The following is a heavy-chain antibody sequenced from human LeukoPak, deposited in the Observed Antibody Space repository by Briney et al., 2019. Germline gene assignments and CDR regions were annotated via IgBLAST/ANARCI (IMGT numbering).Heavy chain of an antibody. CDR3: ARDLYGFSGYFDS. Sequence: GRSLRPSCEASGFTFNTYPLHWVRQAPGKGLEWVAVIPYDDNDPYYADSVKGRFTISRDNSKNTLYLQMNRVRPEDTAVYYCARDLYGFSGYFDSWGQGTLVSVSS. V-gene: IGHV3-30*04. J-gene: IGHJ4*02. D-gene: IGHD3-22*01. CDR2: IPYDDNDP. CDR1: GFTFNTYP.